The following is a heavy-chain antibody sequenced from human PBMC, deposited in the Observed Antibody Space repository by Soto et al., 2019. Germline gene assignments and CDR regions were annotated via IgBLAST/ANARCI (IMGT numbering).Heavy chain of an antibody. V-gene: IGHV4-59*01. D-gene: IGHD5-12*01. CDR3: ASRYSGYFLGAFDI. CDR2: IYYSGST. J-gene: IGHJ3*02. Sequence: SETLSLTCTVSGGSISSYYWSWIRQPPGKGLEWIGYIYYSGSTNYNPSLKSRVTITVDTAKNQFSIKMNSGTAADTAVYYCASRYSGYFLGAFDIWGQGTMVTVSS. CDR1: GGSISSYY.